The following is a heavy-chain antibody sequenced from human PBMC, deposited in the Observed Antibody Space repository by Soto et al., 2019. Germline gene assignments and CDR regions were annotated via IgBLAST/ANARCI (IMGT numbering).Heavy chain of an antibody. V-gene: IGHV1-69*13. CDR3: ARGKRVGAEAGAYYYGMGV. D-gene: IGHD1-26*01. Sequence: SVKVSCKASGGTFSSYAISWVRQAPGQGLEWMGGIIPIFGTANYAQKFQGRVTITADESTSTAYMELSSLRSEDTAVYYCARGKRVGAEAGAYYYGMGVWQRGTTVTVSS. J-gene: IGHJ6*01. CDR2: IIPIFGTA. CDR1: GGTFSSYA.